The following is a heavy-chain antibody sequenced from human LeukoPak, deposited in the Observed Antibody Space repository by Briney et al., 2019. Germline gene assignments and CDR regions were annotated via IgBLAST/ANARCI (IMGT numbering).Heavy chain of an antibody. CDR2: IIPIFGTA. J-gene: IGHJ4*02. CDR3: ASSPPTERMG. V-gene: IGHV1-69*13. D-gene: IGHD1-1*01. CDR1: DGTLVVYG. Sequence: VRVSSANSDGTLVVYGMSGVRGARGQVNEWMGGIIPIFGTANYAQKFQGRVTITADKSTSTAYMELSSLRSEDTAVYYCASSPPTERMGWGQGTLVTVAS.